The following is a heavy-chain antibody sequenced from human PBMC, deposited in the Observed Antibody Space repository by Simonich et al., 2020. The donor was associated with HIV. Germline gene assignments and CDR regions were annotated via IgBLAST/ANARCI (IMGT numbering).Heavy chain of an antibody. CDR1: GFTFSSYA. V-gene: IGHV3-30*04. Sequence: QVQLVESGGGVVQPGRSLRLSCAASGFTFSSYALHWVRQAPGKGLEWVAVISYDGSNKYYAESVKGRFTISRDNTKNTQYLQMNSLRAEDTAVYYCASGGSISSVWADDYWGQGTLVTVSS. CDR3: ASGGSISSVWADDY. J-gene: IGHJ4*02. CDR2: ISYDGSNK. D-gene: IGHD3-16*01.